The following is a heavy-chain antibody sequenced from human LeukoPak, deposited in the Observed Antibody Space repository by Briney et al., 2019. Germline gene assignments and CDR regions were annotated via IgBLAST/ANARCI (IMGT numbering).Heavy chain of an antibody. V-gene: IGHV3-30*03. D-gene: IGHD2-15*01. CDR1: GFTFSSYA. Sequence: PGGSLRLSCAASGFTFSSYAMSWVRQAPGKGLEWVAVISYDGSNKYYADSVKGRFTISRDNSKNTLYLQMNSLRAEDTAVYYCAGGGYIDYWGQGTLVTVSS. CDR3: AGGGYIDY. J-gene: IGHJ4*02. CDR2: ISYDGSNK.